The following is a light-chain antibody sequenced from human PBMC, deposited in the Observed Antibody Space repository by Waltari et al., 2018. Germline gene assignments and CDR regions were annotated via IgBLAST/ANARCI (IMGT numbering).Light chain of an antibody. J-gene: IGKJ4*01. CDR2: DAS. CDR3: QQRTTGPLT. CDR1: QTVYRS. Sequence: EIVLTQSPATLSFSPGEGATLSCRASQTVYRSLAWYQQRSGQPPRPLIYDASSRAPGIPDRFGGSGSEEDLTLTISSLEPEDLAVYYCQQRTTGPLTFGGGTKVEIK. V-gene: IGKV3-11*01.